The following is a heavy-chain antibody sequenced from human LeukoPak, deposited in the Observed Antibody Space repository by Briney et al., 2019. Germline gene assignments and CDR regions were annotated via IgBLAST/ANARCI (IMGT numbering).Heavy chain of an antibody. CDR3: AREPTTVTTHTRLSLGAGMDV. CDR2: INPNSGGT. D-gene: IGHD4-17*01. J-gene: IGHJ6*02. CDR1: GGTFSSYA. V-gene: IGHV1-2*04. Sequence: ASVKVSCKASGGTFSSYAISWVRQAPGQGLEWMGWINPNSGGTNYAQKFQGWVTMTRDTSISTAYMELSRLRSDDTAVYYCAREPTTVTTHTRLSLGAGMDVWGQGTTVTVSS.